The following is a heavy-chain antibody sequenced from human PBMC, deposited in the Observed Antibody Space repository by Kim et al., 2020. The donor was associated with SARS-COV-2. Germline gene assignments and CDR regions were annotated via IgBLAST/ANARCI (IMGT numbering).Heavy chain of an antibody. D-gene: IGHD3-10*01. CDR3: ARDRSHYYGSGSYLN. Sequence: SETLSLTCTVSGGSVSSGSYYWSWIRQPPGKGLEWIGYIYYSGSTNYNPSLKSRVTISVDTSKNQFSLKLSSVTAADTAVYYCARDRSHYYGSGSYLNWGQGTLVTVSS. J-gene: IGHJ4*02. CDR2: IYYSGST. V-gene: IGHV4-61*01. CDR1: GGSVSSGSYY.